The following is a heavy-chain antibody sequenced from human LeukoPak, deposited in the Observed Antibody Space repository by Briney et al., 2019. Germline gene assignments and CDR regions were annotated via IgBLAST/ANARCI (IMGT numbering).Heavy chain of an antibody. CDR3: ARTTMVRGVICRFDY. Sequence: SETLSLTYTVSGGSISNYYWSWIRQPAGKGLEWIGRIYTSGSTNYNPSLKSRVTMSVDTSKNQFSLKLSCVTAADTAVYYCARTTMVRGVICRFDYWGQGTLVTVSS. CDR2: IYTSGST. D-gene: IGHD3-10*01. J-gene: IGHJ4*02. CDR1: GGSISNYY. V-gene: IGHV4-4*07.